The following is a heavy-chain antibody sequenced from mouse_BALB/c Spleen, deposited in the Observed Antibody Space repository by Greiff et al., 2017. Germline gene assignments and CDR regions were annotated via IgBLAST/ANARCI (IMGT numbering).Heavy chain of an antibody. CDR2: INSNGGST. CDR3: ARVGFITTVVGYFDV. J-gene: IGHJ1*03. Sequence: EVHLVESGGGLVQPGGSLKLSCAASGFTFSSYGMSWVRQTPDKRLELVATINSNGGSTYYPDSVKGRFTISRDNAKNTLYLQMSSLKSEDTAMYYCARVGFITTVVGYFDVWGTGTTVTVSS. D-gene: IGHD1-1*01. V-gene: IGHV5-6-3*01. CDR1: GFTFSSYG.